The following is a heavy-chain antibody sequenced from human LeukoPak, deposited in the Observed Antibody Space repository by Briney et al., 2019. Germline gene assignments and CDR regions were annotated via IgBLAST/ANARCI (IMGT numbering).Heavy chain of an antibody. CDR3: GRPPHY. CDR1: GGSFSGYY. V-gene: IGHV4-34*01. Sequence: PSETLSLTCAVYGGSFSGYYWSWIRQPPGKGLEWIGEINHSGSTNYNPSLKSRVTISVDTSKNQFSLKLSSVTAADTAVYYCGRPPHYWGQGTLVTVSS. CDR2: INHSGST. J-gene: IGHJ4*02.